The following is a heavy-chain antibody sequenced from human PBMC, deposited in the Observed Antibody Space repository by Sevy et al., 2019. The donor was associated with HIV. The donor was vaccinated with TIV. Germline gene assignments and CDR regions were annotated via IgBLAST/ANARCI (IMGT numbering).Heavy chain of an antibody. V-gene: IGHV1-2*02. CDR2: INPKSGGT. D-gene: IGHD2-2*02. Sequence: ASVKVSCKASGYTFTDYYIHWVRQAPGQGLEWMGWINPKSGGTNYAQKFHGRVTMNRDTSISTACMEWSRLRADDTAVYYCARVVEPAGIDPYYYGVDVWGPGATVTVSS. CDR3: ARVVEPAGIDPYYYGVDV. J-gene: IGHJ6*02. CDR1: GYTFTDYY.